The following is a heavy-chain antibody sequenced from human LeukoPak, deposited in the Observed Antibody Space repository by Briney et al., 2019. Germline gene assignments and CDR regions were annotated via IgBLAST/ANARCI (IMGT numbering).Heavy chain of an antibody. J-gene: IGHJ4*02. CDR1: GYRFTSYW. CDR2: IYPGDSDT. V-gene: IGHV5-51*01. CDR3: ARQLCSGGSCYLDY. D-gene: IGHD2-15*01. Sequence: GESLKISCKGSGYRFTSYWIGWVRQMPGKGLEWMGIIYPGDSDTRYSPSFQGQVTMSADKSISTAHLQWSSLKDSDAAMYYCARQLCSGGSCYLDYWGQGTLVTVSS.